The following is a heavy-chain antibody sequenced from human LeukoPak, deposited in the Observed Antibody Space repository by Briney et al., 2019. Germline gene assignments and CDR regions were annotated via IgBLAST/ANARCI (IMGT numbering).Heavy chain of an antibody. V-gene: IGHV3-33*08. Sequence: GGSLRLSCAASGFTVSSNYMNWVRQAPGKGLEWVALKWYDGINEYYADSVKGRFSISRDDSKNKLYLQMNSLRAEDTAVYYCVRDKGSSWGEKYYFDYWGQGTLVTVSS. CDR2: KWYDGINE. J-gene: IGHJ4*02. CDR1: GFTVSSNY. CDR3: VRDKGSSWGEKYYFDY. D-gene: IGHD6-13*01.